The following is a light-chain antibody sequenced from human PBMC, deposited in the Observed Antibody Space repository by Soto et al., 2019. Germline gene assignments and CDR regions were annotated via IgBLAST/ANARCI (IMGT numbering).Light chain of an antibody. CDR2: GAS. J-gene: IGKJ4*01. CDR1: QGITIY. V-gene: IGKV1-9*01. CDR3: QQTRSYPST. Sequence: IQLNQSPSSLSASVGASVTITCLASQGITIYLAWYQQKPGKAPNLLIYGASTLQSGVPSRFSGSGSGTDFTLTINSLQAEDFATYYCQQTRSYPSTFGGGTKVDI.